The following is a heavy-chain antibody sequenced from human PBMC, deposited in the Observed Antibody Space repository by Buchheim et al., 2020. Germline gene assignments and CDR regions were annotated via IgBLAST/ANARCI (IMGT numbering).Heavy chain of an antibody. D-gene: IGHD5-12*01. V-gene: IGHV1-2*06. Sequence: QVQLVQSGAEVKKPGASVKFSCKASGYTFTGYFIHWVRQAPGQGLEWMGRINPNSGDTNYPQKFQGRVTMTRDTSISTAYMELSRLKSDDTAVYYCARLAGAYETINWGQGTL. CDR2: INPNSGDT. J-gene: IGHJ4*02. CDR1: GYTFTGYF. CDR3: ARLAGAYETIN.